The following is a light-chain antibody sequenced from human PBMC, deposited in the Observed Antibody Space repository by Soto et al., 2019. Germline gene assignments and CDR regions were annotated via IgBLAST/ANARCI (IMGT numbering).Light chain of an antibody. CDR3: SSYTSSSTWV. J-gene: IGLJ3*02. Sequence: QSVLTQPASVSGSPGQSITISCTGTSSDVGGYKYVSWYQQHSGKAPKLMIYDVSNRPSGVSNRFSGSKSGNTASLTISGLQAEDEADYYCSSYTSSSTWVFGGGTKVTVL. CDR1: SSDVGGYKY. V-gene: IGLV2-14*01. CDR2: DVS.